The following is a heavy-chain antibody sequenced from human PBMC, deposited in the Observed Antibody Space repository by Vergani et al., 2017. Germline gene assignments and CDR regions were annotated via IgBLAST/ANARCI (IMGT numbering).Heavy chain of an antibody. CDR3: AKDRRGGNAFDI. CDR1: GFTFSSYG. Sequence: VQLVESGGGVVQPGRSLRLSCAASGFTFSSYGMHWVRQAPGKGLEWVAVISGSGGSTYYADSVKGRFTISRDNSKNTLYLQMNSLRAEDTAVYYCAKDRRGGNAFDIWGQGTMVTVSS. V-gene: IGHV3-23*04. CDR2: ISGSGGST. J-gene: IGHJ3*02. D-gene: IGHD3-16*01.